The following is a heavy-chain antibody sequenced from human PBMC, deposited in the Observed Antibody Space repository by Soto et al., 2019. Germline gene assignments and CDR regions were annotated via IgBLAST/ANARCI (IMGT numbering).Heavy chain of an antibody. CDR2: IIPIFGTA. Sequence: QVQLVQSGAEVKKPGSSVKVSCKASGGTFSSYAISWVQQAPGQGLEWMGGIIPIFGTANYAQKFQGRVTITADESTSTAYMELSSLRSEDTAVYYCARVGGVRSGSYTHAFDYWGQGTLVTVSS. CDR1: GGTFSSYA. V-gene: IGHV1-69*01. D-gene: IGHD1-26*01. CDR3: ARVGGVRSGSYTHAFDY. J-gene: IGHJ4*02.